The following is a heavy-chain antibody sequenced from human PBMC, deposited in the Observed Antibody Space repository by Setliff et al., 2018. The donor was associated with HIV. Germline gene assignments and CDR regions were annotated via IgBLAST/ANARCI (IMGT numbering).Heavy chain of an antibody. J-gene: IGHJ3*02. CDR3: ARVAWYYSFWSGLGDAFDI. CDR2: ISAYNVNT. V-gene: IGHV1-18*01. CDR1: GYSFTSYG. Sequence: ASVKVSCKASGYSFTSYGVSWVRQAPGQGLEWVGWISAYNVNTNYAQKLQGRVTMTTDTSTSTAYMELRSLRSDDTAVYYCARVAWYYSFWSGLGDAFDIWGQGTMVTVSS. D-gene: IGHD3-3*01.